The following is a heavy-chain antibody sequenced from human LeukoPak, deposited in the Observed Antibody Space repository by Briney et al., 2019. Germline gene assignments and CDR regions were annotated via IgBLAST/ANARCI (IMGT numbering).Heavy chain of an antibody. CDR3: AKDRGYCSGGSCYSGYFDY. D-gene: IGHD2-15*01. J-gene: IGHJ4*02. V-gene: IGHV3-9*01. Sequence: GGSLRLSCAASGFTFDDYAMHWVRQAPGKGLEWVSGISWNSGSIGYADSVKGRFTISKDNAKNSLYLQMNSLRAEDTALYYCAKDRGYCSGGSCYSGYFDYWGQGTLVTVSS. CDR2: ISWNSGSI. CDR1: GFTFDDYA.